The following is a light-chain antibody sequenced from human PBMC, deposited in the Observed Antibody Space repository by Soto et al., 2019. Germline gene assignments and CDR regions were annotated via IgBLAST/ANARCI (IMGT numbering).Light chain of an antibody. CDR1: QSVNSDY. J-gene: IGKJ2*01. Sequence: EIVLTQSPGTLSLSPGERATLSCRASQSVNSDYLAWYHQKPGQAPRLLIYGAYTKATGIPDRFIGSGSGTDFTLTISRLEPEDFAVYYCQQYGSSPRYIFGQGTKLEIK. CDR3: QQYGSSPRYI. V-gene: IGKV3-20*01. CDR2: GAY.